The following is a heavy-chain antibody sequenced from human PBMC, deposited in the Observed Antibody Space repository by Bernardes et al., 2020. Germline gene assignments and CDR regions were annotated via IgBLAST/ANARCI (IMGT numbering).Heavy chain of an antibody. Sequence: SETLSLTCAVYGGSFSGYYWSWIRQPPGKGLEWIGEINHSGSTNYNPSLKSRVTISVDTSKNQFSLKLSSVTAADTAVYYCARDRRYYDFWNPGGNYYYYYMDVWGKGTTVTVSS. D-gene: IGHD3-3*01. V-gene: IGHV4-34*01. CDR3: ARDRRYYDFWNPGGNYYYYYMDV. CDR2: INHSGST. CDR1: GGSFSGYY. J-gene: IGHJ6*03.